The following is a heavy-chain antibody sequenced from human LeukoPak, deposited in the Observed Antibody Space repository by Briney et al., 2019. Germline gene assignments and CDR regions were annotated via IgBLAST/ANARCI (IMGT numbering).Heavy chain of an antibody. CDR3: ATTTYYDFWSGFGDYYYYMDV. J-gene: IGHJ6*03. V-gene: IGHV4-4*07. CDR1: GGSISSYY. CDR2: IYTSGST. Sequence: SETLSLTRTVSGGSISSYYWSWIRQPAGKGLEWIERIYTSGSTNYNPSLKSRVTMSVDTSKNQFSLKLSSVTAADTAVYYCATTTYYDFWSGFGDYYYYMDVWGKGTTVTVSS. D-gene: IGHD3-3*01.